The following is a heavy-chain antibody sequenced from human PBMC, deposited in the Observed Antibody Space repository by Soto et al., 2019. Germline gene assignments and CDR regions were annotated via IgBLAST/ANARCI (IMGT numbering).Heavy chain of an antibody. J-gene: IGHJ6*03. CDR1: GGTFSSYT. Sequence: ASVKVSCKASGGTFSSYTISWVRQAPGQGLEWMGRIIPILGIANYAQKFQGRVTITADKSTSTAYMELSSLRSEDTAVYYCARDFDYGDPGGYMDVWGKGTTVTVSS. CDR3: ARDFDYGDPGGYMDV. D-gene: IGHD4-17*01. CDR2: IIPILGIA. V-gene: IGHV1-69*04.